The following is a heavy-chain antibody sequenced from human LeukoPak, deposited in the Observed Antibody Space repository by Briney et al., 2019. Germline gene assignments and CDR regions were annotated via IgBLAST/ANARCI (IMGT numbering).Heavy chain of an antibody. Sequence: GASVKVSCKASGGTFSSYAISWVRQAPGQGLEWMGRIIPIFGLANYAQKFQGRVTITADKSTSTAYMELSSLRPEDTAVYYCAINLRDGGDYFDYWGQGTLVTVSS. CDR2: IIPIFGLA. D-gene: IGHD5-24*01. V-gene: IGHV1-69*04. J-gene: IGHJ4*02. CDR3: AINLRDGGDYFDY. CDR1: GGTFSSYA.